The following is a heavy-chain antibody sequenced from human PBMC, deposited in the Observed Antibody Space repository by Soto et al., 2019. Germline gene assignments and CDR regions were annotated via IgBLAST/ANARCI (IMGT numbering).Heavy chain of an antibody. V-gene: IGHV3-21*01. J-gene: IGHJ6*03. CDR2: ISSSSSYI. Sequence: PGGSLRLSCAASGFTFSSYSMNWVRQAPGKGLEWVSSISSSSSYIYYADSVKGRFTISRDNAKNSLYLQMNSLRAEDTAVYYCARDWGVVEQLGISPYYYYMDVWGKGTTVTVSS. CDR1: GFTFSSYS. D-gene: IGHD6-6*01. CDR3: ARDWGVVEQLGISPYYYYMDV.